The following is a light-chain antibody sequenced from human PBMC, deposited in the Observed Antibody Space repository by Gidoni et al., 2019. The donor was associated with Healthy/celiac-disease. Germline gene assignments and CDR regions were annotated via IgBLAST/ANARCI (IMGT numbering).Light chain of an antibody. CDR1: QSVLYSSNNKNY. CDR2: WAS. V-gene: IGKV4-1*01. Sequence: DIGMTQSPDSLAVSLGERATINCKSSQSVLYSSNNKNYLAWYQQKPGQPPKLRIYWASTRESGVPDRFSGSGSGKDFTLTISSLQAEYVAVYYCQQYYSTPLTFGPGTKVDIK. J-gene: IGKJ3*01. CDR3: QQYYSTPLT.